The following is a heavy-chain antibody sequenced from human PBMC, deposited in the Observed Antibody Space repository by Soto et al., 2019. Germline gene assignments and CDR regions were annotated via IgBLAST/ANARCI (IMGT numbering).Heavy chain of an antibody. Sequence: LRLSCVASGFTFSDYYMTWIRQAPGKGLEWFSYISSSGTGIYYADSMRGRFTISRDNAKNSLYLQMSSLRAEDTAVYYCARAYSDAFDIWGQGTVVTVSS. CDR1: GFTFSDYY. V-gene: IGHV3-11*01. CDR3: ARAYSDAFDI. CDR2: ISSSGTGI. D-gene: IGHD2-15*01. J-gene: IGHJ3*02.